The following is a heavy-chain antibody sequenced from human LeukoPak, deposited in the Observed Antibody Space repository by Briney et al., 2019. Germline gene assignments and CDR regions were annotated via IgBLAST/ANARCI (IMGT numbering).Heavy chain of an antibody. CDR2: INHNGNVN. Sequence: GGSLRLSCTASGFTFRSYWMNWARQAPGKGLEWVASINHNGNVNYYVDSVKGRFTISRDNAKNSLYLQMSNLRAEDTAVYFCARGGGLDVWGQGATVTVSS. CDR3: ARGGGLDV. J-gene: IGHJ6*02. CDR1: GFTFRSYW. V-gene: IGHV3-7*03. D-gene: IGHD3-16*01.